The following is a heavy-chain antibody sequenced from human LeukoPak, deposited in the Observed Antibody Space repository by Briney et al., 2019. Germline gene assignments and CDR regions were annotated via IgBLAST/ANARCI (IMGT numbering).Heavy chain of an antibody. CDR1: GGTFSSYA. Sequence: SVKVSCKASGGTFSSYAISWVRQAPGQGLEWMGGIIPIFGTANYAQKFQGRVTITADESTSTAYMELSSLRSEDTAVYYCARDPIGSRWPYYFDYWGQGTLVTVSS. V-gene: IGHV1-69*13. D-gene: IGHD2-15*01. CDR2: IIPIFGTA. J-gene: IGHJ4*02. CDR3: ARDPIGSRWPYYFDY.